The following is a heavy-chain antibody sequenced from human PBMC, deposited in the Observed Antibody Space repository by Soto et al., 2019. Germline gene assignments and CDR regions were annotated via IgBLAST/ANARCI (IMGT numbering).Heavy chain of an antibody. CDR2: IYWNDDK. V-gene: IGHV2-5*01. Sequence: QITLKESGPTLVKPTQTLTLTCTFSGFSFSTSGMGVGWFRQPPGKALEWLELIYWNDDKLSCPSLKSRLTITKDTSKNQVVLTKTNMDPVDTATYFCAHRSGFGELIDWGQGTLVTVSS. CDR1: GFSFSTSGMG. D-gene: IGHD3-10*01. CDR3: AHRSGFGELID. J-gene: IGHJ4*02.